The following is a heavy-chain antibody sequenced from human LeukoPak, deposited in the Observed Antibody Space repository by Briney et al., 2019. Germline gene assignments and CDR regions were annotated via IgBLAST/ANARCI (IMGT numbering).Heavy chain of an antibody. J-gene: IGHJ4*02. Sequence: GASVKVSCKATGGTFNDYSFSWVRQAPGQGLEWMGGIIPMFGSTNYAQKFQDRVTITADASTTTASTELTSLRSEDTATYYCASKAAAGHFDYWGQGTLVTVSS. CDR1: GGTFNDYS. V-gene: IGHV1-69*13. CDR2: IIPMFGST. CDR3: ASKAAAGHFDY. D-gene: IGHD6-13*01.